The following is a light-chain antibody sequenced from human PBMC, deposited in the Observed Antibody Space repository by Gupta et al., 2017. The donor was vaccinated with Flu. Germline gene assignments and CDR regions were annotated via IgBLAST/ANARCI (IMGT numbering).Light chain of an antibody. V-gene: IGKV1-5*03. J-gene: IGKJ1*01. CDR3: QQYKNYPWT. CDR2: WAS. CDR1: QSIGTS. Sequence: DIQMTQSPSALSASVGDRVTVTCRASQSIGTSLAWYQQKPGKAPNLLIYWASTLETGVPSRFSGSGSGTEFTLTISSLQPDDFATYYCQQYKNYPWTFGQGTKVEIK.